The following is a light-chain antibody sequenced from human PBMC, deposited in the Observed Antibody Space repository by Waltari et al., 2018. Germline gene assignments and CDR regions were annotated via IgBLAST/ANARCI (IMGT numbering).Light chain of an antibody. J-gene: IGKJ2*01. CDR3: QQYYSTPNT. CDR1: QRVLYRSNNKNY. V-gene: IGKV4-1*01. Sequence: DIVMTQSPDSLAVSLGERATINCKSSQRVLYRSNNKNYLAWYQQKPGQPPKLLIFWASTRESGVPERFSGSGSGTDFTLTISSLQAEDVAVYYCQQYYSTPNTFGQGTKVEI. CDR2: WAS.